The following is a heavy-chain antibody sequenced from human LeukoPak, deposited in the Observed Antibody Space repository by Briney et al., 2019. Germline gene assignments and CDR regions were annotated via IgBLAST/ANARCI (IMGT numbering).Heavy chain of an antibody. CDR1: GFTFSSYA. V-gene: IGHV3-23*01. J-gene: IGHJ4*02. CDR3: AKGQNYFGSGSRPDY. D-gene: IGHD3-10*01. Sequence: GGSLRLSCAVSGFTFSSYAMSWVRQAPGKGLEWVSTINGGGDNTYYADSVKGRFTISRDDSKNTLYLQMNSLRAEDTAVYYCAKGQNYFGSGSRPDYWGQRWLLTVSS. CDR2: INGGGDNT.